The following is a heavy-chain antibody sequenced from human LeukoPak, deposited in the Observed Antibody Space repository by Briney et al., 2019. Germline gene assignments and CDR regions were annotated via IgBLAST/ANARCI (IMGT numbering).Heavy chain of an antibody. CDR1: GFTFASYA. CDR3: AIGLINDWSALEY. D-gene: IGHD3-9*01. Sequence: GGSLRLSCAASGFTFASYAMTWVRQAPGKGLDYVSTINGGASTTYYADSVKGRFTISRDNSKNTLYLQMNSPRAEDTAVYYCAIGLINDWSALEYWGQGTLVTVSS. J-gene: IGHJ4*02. CDR2: INGGASTT. V-gene: IGHV3-23*01.